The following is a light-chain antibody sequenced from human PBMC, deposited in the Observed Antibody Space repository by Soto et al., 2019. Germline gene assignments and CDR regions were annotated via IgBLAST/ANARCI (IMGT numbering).Light chain of an antibody. CDR2: DSS. CDR3: QQFNSYTSIT. V-gene: IGKV1-13*02. CDR1: QGSSSA. J-gene: IGKJ5*01. Sequence: AIQLTQSPSSLSASVGDRVTITCRASQGSSSALAWYQQKPGKAPKLLIYDSSSWESGVPSRFSGSGSGTDFTLTISSLQPEDFATYDCQQFNSYTSITFGQGTRLEIQ.